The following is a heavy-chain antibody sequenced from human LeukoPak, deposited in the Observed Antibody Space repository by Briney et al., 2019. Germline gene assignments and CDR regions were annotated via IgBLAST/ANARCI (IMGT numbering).Heavy chain of an antibody. V-gene: IGHV4-34*01. CDR2: INHSGST. Sequence: SETLSLTCAVYGGSFSGYYWSWIRQPPGKGLEWIGEINHSGSTNYNPSLKSRVTISVDTSKNQFSLKLSSVTAADTAVYYCARGRYGGKVANAFDIWGQGTMVTVSS. D-gene: IGHD4-23*01. CDR1: GGSFSGYY. J-gene: IGHJ3*02. CDR3: ARGRYGGKVANAFDI.